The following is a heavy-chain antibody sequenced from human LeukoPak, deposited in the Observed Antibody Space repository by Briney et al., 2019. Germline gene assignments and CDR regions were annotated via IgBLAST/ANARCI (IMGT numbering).Heavy chain of an antibody. D-gene: IGHD3-22*01. CDR2: IIPLFGTA. CDR3: ARGWDYDSGGRPTAYVY. J-gene: IGHJ4*02. CDR1: GGTFSNYA. Sequence: SVKVSCKASGGTFSNYAINWVRQAPGPGLEWMGGIIPLFGTANYAHKFQGRVSITADESTTTVYMELNSLKSEDTAVYYYARGWDYDSGGRPTAYVYWGQGTLVTVSS. V-gene: IGHV1-69*13.